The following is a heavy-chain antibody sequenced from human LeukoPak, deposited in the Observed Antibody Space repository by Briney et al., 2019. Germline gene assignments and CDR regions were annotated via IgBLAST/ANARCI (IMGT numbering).Heavy chain of an antibody. Sequence: SMKVSCKASGGTFSSYAISWVRQAPGQGLEWMGGIIPIFGTANYAQKFQGRVTITTDESTSTAYMELSSLRSEDTAVYYCAGRSYIFGVVHRIQDYYYMDVWGKGTTVTVSS. CDR3: AGRSYIFGVVHRIQDYYYMDV. V-gene: IGHV1-69*05. D-gene: IGHD3-3*01. J-gene: IGHJ6*03. CDR2: IIPIFGTA. CDR1: GGTFSSYA.